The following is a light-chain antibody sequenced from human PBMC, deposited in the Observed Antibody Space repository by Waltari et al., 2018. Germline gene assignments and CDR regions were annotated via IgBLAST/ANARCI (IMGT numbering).Light chain of an antibody. CDR3: QQYLTTPYT. CDR2: TAS. J-gene: IGKJ2*01. CDR1: QGVSRS. V-gene: IGKV1-NL1*01. Sequence: DIQMTQSPSFLSASIGDRVTITCRASQGVSRSLAWYQQKPGKAPKLLLYTASTLQSGVPSRFSGSGSGTDYTLTISSLQPEDFAIDCCQQYLTTPYTFGQGTKLEIK.